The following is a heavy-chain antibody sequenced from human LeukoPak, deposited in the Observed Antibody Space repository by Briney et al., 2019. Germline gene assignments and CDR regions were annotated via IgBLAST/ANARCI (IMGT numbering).Heavy chain of an antibody. CDR3: VRHGRGSYRDLGY. CDR2: IYNSAST. D-gene: IGHD1-26*01. CDR1: GGSISTYY. J-gene: IGHJ4*02. V-gene: IGHV4-59*01. Sequence: PSETLSLTCTVSGGSISTYYWSWIRQPPGKGLEWIGHIYNSASTNYNPSLKSRVTISVDTSTNQFSLKLSSVTAADTAVYYCVRHGRGSYRDLGYWGQGTLVTVSS.